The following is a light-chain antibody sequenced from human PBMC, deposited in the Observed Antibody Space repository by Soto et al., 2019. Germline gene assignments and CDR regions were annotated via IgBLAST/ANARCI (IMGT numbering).Light chain of an antibody. CDR3: QQYGDSPT. CDR1: ETIRTNY. J-gene: IGKJ2*01. Sequence: EIVLTQSPATLSLSPGERATLSCGASETIRTNYLAWYQQRPGLAPRLLIYDTYTRATGIPDRFSGSGSETDFPLTISRLEPEDFAVYYCQQYGDSPTFGQGTKLQIK. CDR2: DTY. V-gene: IGKV3D-20*01.